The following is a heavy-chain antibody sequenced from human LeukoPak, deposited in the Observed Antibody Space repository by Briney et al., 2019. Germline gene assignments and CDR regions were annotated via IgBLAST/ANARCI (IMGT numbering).Heavy chain of an antibody. V-gene: IGHV3-33*08. CDR1: GFTFTSYG. J-gene: IGHJ5*02. Sequence: GGSLRLSCVASGFTFTSYGIHWVRQPPGKGLEWVAVIRYDGSAYSYADSVKGRFTISRDNSKNTLYLQMSSLRAEDTAVYFCARDVWFGDYRWFDPWGQGTLVIVSS. CDR2: IRYDGSAY. CDR3: ARDVWFGDYRWFDP. D-gene: IGHD3-10*01.